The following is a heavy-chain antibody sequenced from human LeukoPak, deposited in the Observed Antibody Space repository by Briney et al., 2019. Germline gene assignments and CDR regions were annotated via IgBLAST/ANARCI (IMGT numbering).Heavy chain of an antibody. Sequence: GGSLRLSCAASGFIVSNNHMSWVRQAPGKGLEWVSLTYTDTSAYYADSVKGRFTISRDNSKNTLNLQMNSLRVEDTAVYYCARESWGPVGPWGQGTLSPSPQ. CDR3: ARESWGPVGP. CDR1: GFIVSNNH. D-gene: IGHD7-27*01. V-gene: IGHV3-66*02. J-gene: IGHJ5*02. CDR2: TYTDTSA.